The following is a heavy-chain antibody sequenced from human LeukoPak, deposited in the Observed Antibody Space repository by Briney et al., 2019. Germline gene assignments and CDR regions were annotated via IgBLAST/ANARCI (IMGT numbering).Heavy chain of an antibody. Sequence: GASVKVSCKASGYTFTGYYMHWVRQAPGQGLEWMGRINPNSGGTNYAQKFQGRVTMTRDTSISTAYMELSRLRSDDTAVYYCARGSAGYCSGGSCCWFDPWGQGTLVTVSS. CDR2: INPNSGGT. D-gene: IGHD2-15*01. V-gene: IGHV1-2*06. J-gene: IGHJ5*02. CDR1: GYTFTGYY. CDR3: ARGSAGYCSGGSCCWFDP.